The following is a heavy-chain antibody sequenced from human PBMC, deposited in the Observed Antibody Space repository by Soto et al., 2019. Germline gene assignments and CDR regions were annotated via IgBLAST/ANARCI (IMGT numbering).Heavy chain of an antibody. Sequence: ASVKVSCKASGYAFTRYTMNWVRQAPGQRLEWMGWINPDNGNTKSSQKFQDRVIITRDTSASTAYMDLSSLRSEDTAVYYCARGIATGQLDPWGQGTLVTSPQ. CDR2: INPDNGNT. D-gene: IGHD2-15*01. CDR1: GYAFTRYT. J-gene: IGHJ5*02. V-gene: IGHV1-3*01. CDR3: ARGIATGQLDP.